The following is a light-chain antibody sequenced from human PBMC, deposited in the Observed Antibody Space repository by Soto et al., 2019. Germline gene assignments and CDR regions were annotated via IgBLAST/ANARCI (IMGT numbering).Light chain of an antibody. CDR2: DSS. Sequence: EIVLTQSPATLSLSPGERATLSCRTSQSVGSSLAWYQQKPGQPPRLLIYDSSNRATGIPGRFSGSGSGTDFTRTISSQEPADFAVYYCQQRSLLFNLGGGTKV. J-gene: IGKJ4*01. CDR3: QQRSLLFN. V-gene: IGKV3-11*01. CDR1: QSVGSS.